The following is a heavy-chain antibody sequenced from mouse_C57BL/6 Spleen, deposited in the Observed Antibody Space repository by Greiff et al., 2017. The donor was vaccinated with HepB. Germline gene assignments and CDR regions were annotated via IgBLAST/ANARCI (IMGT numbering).Heavy chain of an antibody. J-gene: IGHJ2*01. V-gene: IGHV5-4*01. CDR1: GFTFSSYA. CDR3: ARDPDYDY. Sequence: EVKLVESGGGLVKPGGSLKLSCAASGFTFSSYAMSWVRQTPEKRLEWVATISDGGSYTYYPDNVKGRFTISRDNAKNNLYLQMSHLKSEDTAMYSCARDPDYDYWGQGTILTVSS. D-gene: IGHD2-4*01. CDR2: ISDGGSYT.